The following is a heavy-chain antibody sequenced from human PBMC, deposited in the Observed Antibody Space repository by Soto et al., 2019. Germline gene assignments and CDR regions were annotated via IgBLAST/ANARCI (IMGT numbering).Heavy chain of an antibody. J-gene: IGHJ4*02. Sequence: SETLSLTCTVSGGSMSSYYCSWIRQPPGKGLEWIGYIYYSGSANYNPSLKSRVTISVDTSKNQFSLKLSSVTAADTAVYYCARAGAATLSDYWGQGTLVTVSS. V-gene: IGHV4-59*01. CDR1: GGSMSSYY. D-gene: IGHD2-15*01. CDR2: IYYSGSA. CDR3: ARAGAATLSDY.